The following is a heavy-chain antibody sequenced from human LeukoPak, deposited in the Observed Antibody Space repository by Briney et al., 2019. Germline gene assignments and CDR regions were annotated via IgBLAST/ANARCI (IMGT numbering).Heavy chain of an antibody. V-gene: IGHV3-23*01. CDR1: GLTFSSYG. CDR3: AKRYSGSIDY. D-gene: IGHD3-10*01. J-gene: IGHJ4*02. CDR2: ISGSGGST. Sequence: GGTLRLFCAASGLTFSSYGMSWVRQAPGKGLEGVSAISGSGGSTYYADSVKGRFTISRDNSKNTLDLQMSRLRVEDTAVYFCAKRYSGSIDYWGQGTLVTVCS.